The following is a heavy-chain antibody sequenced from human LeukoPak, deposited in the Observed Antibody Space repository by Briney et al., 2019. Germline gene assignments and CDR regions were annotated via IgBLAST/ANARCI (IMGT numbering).Heavy chain of an antibody. V-gene: IGHV6-1*01. CDR1: GDSVSSDSAA. Sequence: SQTLSLTCVISGDSVSSDSAAWNWIRQSPSRGLEWLGRTYYRSKYYNDYAVSVKSRITINPDTSKNQFSLHLNSVTPEDTAVYYCARGAGEVAAGGIFNVRLTLYNWFDPWGQGTLVTVSS. J-gene: IGHJ5*02. D-gene: IGHD6-13*01. CDR2: TYYRSKYYN. CDR3: ARGAGEVAAGGIFNVRLTLYNWFDP.